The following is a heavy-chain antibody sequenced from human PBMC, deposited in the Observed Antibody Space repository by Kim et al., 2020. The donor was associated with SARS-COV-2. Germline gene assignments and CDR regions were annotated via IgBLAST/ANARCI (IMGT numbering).Heavy chain of an antibody. J-gene: IGHJ5*02. D-gene: IGHD3-10*01. CDR1: GFTFSSYA. Sequence: GGSLRLPCAASGFTFSSYAMSWVRQAPGKGRPPVSASSGSGASTYYADSVKGRCPPARAPPKKRLCLHPPSLVSSDTACCYCSPDGVPSLGSFWFDPFG. CDR2: SSGSGAST. V-gene: IGHV3-23*01. CDR3: SPDGVPSLGSFWFDP.